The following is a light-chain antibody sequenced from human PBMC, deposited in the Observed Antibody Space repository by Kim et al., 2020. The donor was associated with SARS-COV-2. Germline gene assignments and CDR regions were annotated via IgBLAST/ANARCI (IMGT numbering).Light chain of an antibody. V-gene: IGLV3-19*01. Sequence: SSELTQDPAVSVALGQTVRITFQGDSLRSYYATWYQQKPGQAPKVVIYGKDNRPSGVPDRFSASSSGNTAYLTITGTQAGDEADYYCNSRDSSDYVVFGGGTKVTVL. CDR3: NSRDSSDYVV. CDR2: GKD. CDR1: SLRSYY. J-gene: IGLJ2*01.